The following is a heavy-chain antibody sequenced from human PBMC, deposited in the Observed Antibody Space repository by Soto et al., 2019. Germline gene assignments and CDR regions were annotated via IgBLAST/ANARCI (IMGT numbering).Heavy chain of an antibody. D-gene: IGHD3-10*01. CDR2: IIPISGTA. Sequence: SVKVSCKASGYTFTSYDINWVRQATGQGLEWMGGIIPISGTANYAQKFQGRVTITADESTSTAYMELSSLRSEDTAVYYCARGVAPTYYYGSGSYNPPDYWGQGTLVTVSS. CDR1: GYTFTSYD. V-gene: IGHV1-69*13. CDR3: ARGVAPTYYYGSGSYNPPDY. J-gene: IGHJ4*02.